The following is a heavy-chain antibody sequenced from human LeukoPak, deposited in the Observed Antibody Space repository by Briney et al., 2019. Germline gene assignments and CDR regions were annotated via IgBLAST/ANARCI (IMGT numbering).Heavy chain of an antibody. CDR1: EGTFSSYA. V-gene: IGHV1-69*05. CDR3: ARVGGSGWYYPNWFDP. J-gene: IGHJ5*02. Sequence: GASVKVSCKASEGTFSSYAISWVRQAPGQGLEWMGRIIPIFGTANYAQKFQGRVTITTDESTSTAYMELSGLRSEDTAVYYCARVGGSGWYYPNWFDPWGQGTLVTVSS. CDR2: IIPIFGTA. D-gene: IGHD6-19*01.